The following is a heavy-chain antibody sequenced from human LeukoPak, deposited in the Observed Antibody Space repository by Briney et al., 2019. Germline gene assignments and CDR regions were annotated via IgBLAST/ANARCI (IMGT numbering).Heavy chain of an antibody. J-gene: IGHJ4*02. D-gene: IGHD5-18*01. CDR3: ARAYIYGGFDY. V-gene: IGHV3-30*04. CDR2: ISYDGSNK. CDR1: GFTFSSYA. Sequence: PGRSLRLSCAASGFTFSSYAMHWVRQAPGKGLEWVAVISYDGSNKYYADSVKGRFTISRDNSKNTLYLQMNSLRAEDTAVYYCARAYIYGGFDYWGQGTLVTVSS.